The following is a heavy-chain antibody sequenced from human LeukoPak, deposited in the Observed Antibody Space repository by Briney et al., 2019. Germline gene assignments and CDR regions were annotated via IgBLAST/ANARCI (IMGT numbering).Heavy chain of an antibody. D-gene: IGHD6-13*01. J-gene: IGHJ4*02. CDR2: INPSGGST. CDR1: GYTFTSYY. CDR3: ARTYSSSDEFDY. Sequence: GASVKVSCKASGYTFTSYYIHWVRQAPGRGLEWMGIINPSGGSTTYAQKFQGRVAMTRDTSTSRVYMEVSSLRSEDTAVYYCARTYSSSDEFDYWGQGTLVTVSS. V-gene: IGHV1-46*01.